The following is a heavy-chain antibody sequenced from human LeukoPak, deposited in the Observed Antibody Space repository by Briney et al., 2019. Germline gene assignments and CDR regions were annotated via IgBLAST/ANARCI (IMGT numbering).Heavy chain of an antibody. J-gene: IGHJ4*02. Sequence: ASVKVSCXASGYTFTGYYMHWVRQALGQGLEWMGWINPNSGGTNYAQKFQGRVTMTRDTSISTAYMELSRLRSDDAAVYYCAGQYCSSTSCQSLFDYWGQGTLVTVSS. CDR1: GYTFTGYY. CDR3: AGQYCSSTSCQSLFDY. V-gene: IGHV1-2*02. CDR2: INPNSGGT. D-gene: IGHD2-2*01.